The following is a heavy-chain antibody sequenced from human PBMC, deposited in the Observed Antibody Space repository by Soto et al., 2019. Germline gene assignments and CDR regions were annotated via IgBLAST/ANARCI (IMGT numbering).Heavy chain of an antibody. Sequence: GGSLRLSCAASGLPFIYWMQWVRQVPGSGLVWVSRMNSDGSTITHADSVKGRFTISRDNAKNTLYLQMNSLRAEDTAVYYCAREIYFGLDLWGQGTRVTFSS. J-gene: IGHJ6*02. CDR1: GLPFIYW. CDR3: AREIYFGLDL. CDR2: MNSDGSTI. V-gene: IGHV3-74*01.